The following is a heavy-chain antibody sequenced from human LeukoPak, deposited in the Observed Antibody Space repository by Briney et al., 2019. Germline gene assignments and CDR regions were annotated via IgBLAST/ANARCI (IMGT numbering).Heavy chain of an antibody. D-gene: IGHD3-10*01. V-gene: IGHV4-4*02. CDR2: IYHSGST. CDR3: ARKEDYYGSGSYNDWFDP. Sequence: SETLSLTCAVSGGSISSSNWWSWVRQPPGKGLEWIGEIYHSGSTNYNPSLKSRVTISVDKSKNQFSLKLSSVTAADTAVYYCARKEDYYGSGSYNDWFDPWGQGTLVTVSP. CDR1: GGSISSSNW. J-gene: IGHJ5*02.